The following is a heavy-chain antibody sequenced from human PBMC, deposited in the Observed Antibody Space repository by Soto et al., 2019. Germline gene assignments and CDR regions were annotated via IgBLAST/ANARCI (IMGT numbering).Heavy chain of an antibody. V-gene: IGHV3-48*01. CDR1: GFTFSSYS. CDR2: ISSSSSTI. D-gene: IGHD4-17*01. Sequence: PGGSLRLSCAASGFTFSSYSMNWVRQAPGKGLEWVSYISSSSSTIYYADSVKGRFTISRDNSKNTLYLQMNSLRAEDTAVYYCAKDLVGYGDPRVFEYWGQGTLVTVSS. CDR3: AKDLVGYGDPRVFEY. J-gene: IGHJ4*02.